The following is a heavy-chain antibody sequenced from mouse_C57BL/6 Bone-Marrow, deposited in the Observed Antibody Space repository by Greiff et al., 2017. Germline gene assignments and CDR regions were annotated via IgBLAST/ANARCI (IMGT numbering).Heavy chain of an antibody. Sequence: EVMLVESGGDLVKPGGSLKLSCAASGFTFSSYGMSWVRQTPDKRLEWVATISSGGSYTYYPDSVKGRFTISRDNAKNTLYLQMSSLQSEDTAMYYCARQDDYFLYYFDYWGQGTTLTVSS. J-gene: IGHJ2*01. V-gene: IGHV5-6*01. CDR2: ISSGGSYT. CDR3: ARQDDYFLYYFDY. CDR1: GFTFSSYG. D-gene: IGHD2-4*01.